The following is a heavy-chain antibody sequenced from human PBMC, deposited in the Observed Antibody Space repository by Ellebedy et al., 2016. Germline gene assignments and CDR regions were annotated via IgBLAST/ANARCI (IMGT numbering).Heavy chain of an antibody. V-gene: IGHV3-23*01. D-gene: IGHD1-26*01. CDR3: AKGGSGSYYVY. CDR1: GFTFSSYA. Sequence: GGSLRLSXAASGFTFSSYAMSWVRQAPGKGLEWVSAISGSGGSTNYADSVKGRFTISRDNSKNTLYLQMNSLRAEDTAVYYCAKGGSGSYYVYWGQGTLVTVSS. J-gene: IGHJ4*02. CDR2: ISGSGGST.